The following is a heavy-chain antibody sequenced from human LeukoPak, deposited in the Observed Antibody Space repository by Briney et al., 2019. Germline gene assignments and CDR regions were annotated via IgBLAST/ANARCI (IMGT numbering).Heavy chain of an antibody. V-gene: IGHV3-74*03. CDR3: TRGFWGREVDY. J-gene: IGHJ4*02. CDR1: GFIFSSYW. D-gene: IGHD3-16*01. CDR2: VNTDGRTT. Sequence: PGGSLRLSCAASGFIFSSYWMHWVRQAPGKGLVWVSRVNTDGRTTEYADSVKGRFTISRDNAKNTLYLQMNSLRAEDTAVYYCTRGFWGREVDYWGQGTLVTVSS.